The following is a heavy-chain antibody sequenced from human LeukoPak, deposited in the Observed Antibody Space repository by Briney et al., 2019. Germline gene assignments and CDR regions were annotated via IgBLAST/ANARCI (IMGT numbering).Heavy chain of an antibody. CDR1: GFTVSSNY. Sequence: PGGSLRLSCAASGFTVSSNYMSWVRQAPGEGLEWVSVIYSGGSTYYADSVKGRFTISRDNSKNTLYLQMNSLRAEDTAVYYCARNQGSGWFGYWGQGTLVTVSS. V-gene: IGHV3-53*01. J-gene: IGHJ4*02. CDR3: ARNQGSGWFGY. CDR2: IYSGGST. D-gene: IGHD6-19*01.